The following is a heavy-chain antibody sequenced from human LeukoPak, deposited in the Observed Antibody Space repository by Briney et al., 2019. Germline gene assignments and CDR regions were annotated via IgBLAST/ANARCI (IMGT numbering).Heavy chain of an antibody. V-gene: IGHV4-59*01. CDR3: ARPLQGRTVTLHY. CDR2: IYYTGST. CDR1: GGSISSYC. Sequence: NPSETLSLTCTVSGGSISSYCWSWIRQPPGKGLEWIGYIYYTGSTNYNPSLKSRVTISVDTSKNQFSLKLTSVTAADTAVYYCARPLQGRTVTLHYWGQGTLVTVSS. J-gene: IGHJ4*02. D-gene: IGHD4-17*01.